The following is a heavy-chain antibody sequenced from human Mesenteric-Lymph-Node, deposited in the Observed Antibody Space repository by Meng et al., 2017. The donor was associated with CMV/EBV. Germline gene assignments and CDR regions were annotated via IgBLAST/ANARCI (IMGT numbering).Heavy chain of an antibody. CDR1: GYTFTHYP. Sequence: SGYTFTHYPIHWVRQAPGQGLDWMGWINTYTAKTRYSQSFQGRVTVTRDTSATTVYMELSSLRSEDTAVYYCARDGRSYGSGDFDSWGQGTLVTVSS. CDR3: ARDGRSYGSGDFDS. V-gene: IGHV1-3*04. D-gene: IGHD3-10*01. J-gene: IGHJ4*02. CDR2: INTYTAKT.